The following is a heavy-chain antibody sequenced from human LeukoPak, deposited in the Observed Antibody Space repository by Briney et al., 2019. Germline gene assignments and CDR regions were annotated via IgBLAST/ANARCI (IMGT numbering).Heavy chain of an antibody. V-gene: IGHV1-24*01. CDR2: FDPEDGET. CDR1: GYTLTELS. CDR3: ATASLGSGSYSTFERFDP. Sequence: GASVKLSCKVSGYTLTELSMHWVRQAPGKGLEWMGGFDPEDGETIYAQKFQGRVTMTEDTSTDTAYMELSSLRSEDTAVYYCATASLGSGSYSTFERFDPWGQGTLVTVSS. D-gene: IGHD3-10*01. J-gene: IGHJ5*02.